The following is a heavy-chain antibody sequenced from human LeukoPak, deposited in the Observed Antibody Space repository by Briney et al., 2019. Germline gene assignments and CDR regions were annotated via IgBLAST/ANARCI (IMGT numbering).Heavy chain of an antibody. CDR1: GFTFSSYN. Sequence: GGSLRLSRAASGFTFSSYNMNWVRQAPGKGLEWVSSITSSSNYIYYADSVKGRFTISRDNAKNSLYLQMNSLRAEDTTAYYCARDCWDYGSGSYCGINYWGQGTLVTVSS. CDR2: ITSSSNYI. J-gene: IGHJ4*02. CDR3: ARDCWDYGSGSYCGINY. V-gene: IGHV3-21*03. D-gene: IGHD3-10*01.